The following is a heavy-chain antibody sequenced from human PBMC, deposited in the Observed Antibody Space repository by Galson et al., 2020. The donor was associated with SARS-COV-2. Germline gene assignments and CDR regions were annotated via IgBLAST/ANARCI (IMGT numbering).Heavy chain of an antibody. V-gene: IGHV3-30*04. CDR1: GFTFSSSA. CDR3: ARETDDYSSSWYDY. D-gene: IGHD6-13*01. Sequence: QLGESLKISCAASGFTFSSSAMHWVRQAPGKGLEWVAIISYDGTTRYNSDSVKGRFTISRDISKNTLYLQMNRLRPEDTGVYYCARETDDYSSSWYDYWGQGTLVTVSP. J-gene: IGHJ4*02. CDR2: ISYDGTTR.